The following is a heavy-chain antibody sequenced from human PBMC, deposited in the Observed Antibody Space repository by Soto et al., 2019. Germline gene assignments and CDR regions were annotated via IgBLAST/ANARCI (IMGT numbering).Heavy chain of an antibody. CDR1: RFPFSYYA. Sequence: VELVESGGGVVRPGRSLRLSCAASRFPFSYYAMHWVRQAPGKGLEFVAVLLDDGSKYYADSVKGRFTISKDNSMKTVDLEMSSLRPEDTALYYCAKEGTGLYNAFDIWGHRTMVTVS. CDR2: LLDDGSK. J-gene: IGHJ3*02. D-gene: IGHD3-10*01. CDR3: AKEGTGLYNAFDI. V-gene: IGHV3-30*18.